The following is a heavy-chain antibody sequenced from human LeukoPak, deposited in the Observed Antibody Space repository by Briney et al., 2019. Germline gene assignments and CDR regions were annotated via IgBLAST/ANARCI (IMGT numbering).Heavy chain of an antibody. D-gene: IGHD4-17*01. J-gene: IGHJ4*02. V-gene: IGHV4-61*01. CDR2: IYYSGST. Sequence: SETLSLTCTVSGGSVSSGSYYWSWIRQPPGKGLEWIGYIYYSGSTNYNPSLKSRVTISVDTSKNQFSLKLSSVTAADTAVYYCARGCGDYWVDYWGQGTLVTVSS. CDR3: ARGCGDYWVDY. CDR1: GGSVSSGSYY.